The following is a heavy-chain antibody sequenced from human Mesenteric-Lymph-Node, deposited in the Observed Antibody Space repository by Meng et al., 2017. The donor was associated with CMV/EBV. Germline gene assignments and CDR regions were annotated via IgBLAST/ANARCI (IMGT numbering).Heavy chain of an antibody. J-gene: IGHJ3*02. CDR1: GYTFTGYY. Sequence: ASVKVSCKASGYTFTGYYMHWVRQAPGQGLEWMGWINPNSGGTNYAQKFQGRVTMTRDTSTSTVYMELSNLRSEDTAVYYCARSDPAEAFDIWGQGTMVTVSS. CDR3: ARSDPAEAFDI. CDR2: INPNSGGT. V-gene: IGHV1-2*02.